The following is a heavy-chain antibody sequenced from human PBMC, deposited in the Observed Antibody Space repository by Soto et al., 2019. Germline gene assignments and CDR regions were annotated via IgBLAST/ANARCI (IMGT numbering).Heavy chain of an antibody. V-gene: IGHV4-61*01. CDR1: GGSVSTGMKY. J-gene: IGHJ6*02. D-gene: IGHD3-10*01. Sequence: SETLSLTCTVSGGSVSTGMKYWGWFLQPPGKALEFIGYMYKTGETLLNSSLKSRVTLSMETSKNQFSLTLSSVTAADTAVYFCMKAHESGDFLGMSVWGPGTTVTVSS. CDR2: MYKTGET. CDR3: MKAHESGDFLGMSV.